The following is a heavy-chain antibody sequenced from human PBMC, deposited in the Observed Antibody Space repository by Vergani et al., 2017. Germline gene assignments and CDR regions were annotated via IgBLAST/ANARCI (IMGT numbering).Heavy chain of an antibody. CDR1: GFTFSSYG. Sequence: QVPLVESGGGVVQPGRSLRLSCAASGFTFSSYGMHWVRQAPGKGLEWVAVIWYDGSNKYYADSVKGRFTISRDNSKNTLYLRMNSLRVEDTAVYYCARDSGRSRWYSERKDYGERKYYYYHGMDVGREGTTVSVSS. CDR3: ARDSGRSRWYSERKDYGERKYYYYHGMDV. CDR2: IWYDGSNK. V-gene: IGHV3-33*01. D-gene: IGHD6-13*01. J-gene: IGHJ6*01.